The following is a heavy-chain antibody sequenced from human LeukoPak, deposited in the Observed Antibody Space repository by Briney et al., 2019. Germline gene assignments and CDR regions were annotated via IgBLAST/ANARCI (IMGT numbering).Heavy chain of an antibody. CDR1: GYTFTSYA. Sequence: ASVKVSCKASGYTFTSYAMNWVRQAPGQGLEWMGWINTNTGNPTYVQGFTGRFVFSLDTSVSTAYLQISSLKAEDTAIYYCARESGPILGLWSTVDYWGQGTLVTVSS. V-gene: IGHV7-4-1*02. D-gene: IGHD5-18*01. CDR2: INTNTGNP. CDR3: ARESGPILGLWSTVDY. J-gene: IGHJ4*02.